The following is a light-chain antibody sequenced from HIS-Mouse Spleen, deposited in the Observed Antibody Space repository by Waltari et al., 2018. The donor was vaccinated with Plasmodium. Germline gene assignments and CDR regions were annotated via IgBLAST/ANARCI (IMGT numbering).Light chain of an antibody. CDR1: ALPKQY. CDR2: KDS. CDR3: QSADSSGTYVV. V-gene: IGLV3-25*03. J-gene: IGLJ2*01. Sequence: SYELTQPPPVSVSPGQTARITCSGDALPKQYAHRYQQKPGQAPVLVIYKDSERPSGIPERFSGSSSGTTVTLTISGVQAEDEADYYCQSADSSGTYVVFGGGTKLTVL.